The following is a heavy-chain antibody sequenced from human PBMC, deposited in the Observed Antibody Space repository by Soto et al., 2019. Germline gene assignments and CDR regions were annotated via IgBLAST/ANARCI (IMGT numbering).Heavy chain of an antibody. J-gene: IGHJ5*02. CDR3: ARDPAP. Sequence: SETLSLTCTVSGGSITRGGYYWSWIRQHPGKGLEWIGYIYNSGTTYYNPSLKSRVTISVDTSKNQFSLKLTSVAAADTAVYYCARDPAPWGQGTLVTVSS. V-gene: IGHV4-31*03. CDR2: IYNSGTT. CDR1: GGSITRGGYY.